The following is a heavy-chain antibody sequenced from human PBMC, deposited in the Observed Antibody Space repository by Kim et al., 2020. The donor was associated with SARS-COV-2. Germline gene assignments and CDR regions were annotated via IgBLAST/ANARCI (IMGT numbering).Heavy chain of an antibody. J-gene: IGHJ4*02. CDR3: ATVISGYYSDQYYFDY. CDR1: GYTLTELS. D-gene: IGHD3-22*01. CDR2: FDPEDGET. Sequence: ASVKVSCKVSGYTLTELSMHWVRQAPGKGLEWMGGFDPEDGETIYAQKFQGRVTMTEDTSTDTAYMELSSLRSEDTAVYYCATVISGYYSDQYYFDYWGQRPLVTVSS. V-gene: IGHV1-24*01.